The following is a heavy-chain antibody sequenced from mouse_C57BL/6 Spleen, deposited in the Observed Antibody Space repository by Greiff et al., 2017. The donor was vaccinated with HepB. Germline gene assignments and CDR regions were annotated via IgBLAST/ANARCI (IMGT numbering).Heavy chain of an antibody. V-gene: IGHV6-3*01. CDR3: IYYGSSYDYFDY. CDR1: GFTFSNYW. J-gene: IGHJ2*01. CDR2: IRLKSDNYAT. D-gene: IGHD1-1*01. Sequence: EVKLVESGGGLVQPGGSMKLSCVASGFTFSNYWMNWVRQSPEKGLEWVAQIRLKSDNYATHYAESVKGRFTISRDDSKSSVYLQMNNLRAEDTGIYYCIYYGSSYDYFDYWGQGTTLTVSS.